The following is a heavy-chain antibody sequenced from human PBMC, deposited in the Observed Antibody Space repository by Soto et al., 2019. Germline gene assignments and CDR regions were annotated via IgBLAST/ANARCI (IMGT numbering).Heavy chain of an antibody. CDR1: GYTFTGYY. CDR3: ARDRGIVASLYYFDY. CDR2: INPNSGGT. D-gene: IGHD5-12*01. J-gene: IGHJ4*02. V-gene: IGHV1-2*04. Sequence: QVQLVQSGAEVKKPGASVKVSCKASGYTFTGYYMHWVRQAPGQGLEWMGWINPNSGGTNYAQKFQGWVTMTRDTSISTADMELSRLRSDDTAVYYCARDRGIVASLYYFDYWGQGTLVTVSS.